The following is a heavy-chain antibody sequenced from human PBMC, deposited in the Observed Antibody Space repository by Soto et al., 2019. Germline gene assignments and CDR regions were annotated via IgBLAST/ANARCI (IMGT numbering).Heavy chain of an antibody. Sequence: GESLKISCEGSGYSFTTNWIAWVRQMPGKGLEWMGIIYPGDSDTRYSPSFQGQVTISADKSISTAYLQWSSLKAWGQRFFAPGAFDIWGQGTMVTVSS. CDR3: GAFDI. J-gene: IGHJ3*02. CDR1: GYSFTTNW. D-gene: IGHD3-3*01. CDR2: IYPGDSDT. V-gene: IGHV5-51*01.